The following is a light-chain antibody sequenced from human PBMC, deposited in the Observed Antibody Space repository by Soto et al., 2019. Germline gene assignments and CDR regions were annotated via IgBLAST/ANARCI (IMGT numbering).Light chain of an antibody. Sequence: DIVMTQSPDSLAVSLGERATINCKSSQSVLYSSNNKNYLAWYQHKPRQSPKLLIYWAATRESGVPDRFSGSGSGTDFTLTISSRQAEDVAVYYCQQYYTTPYTFGQGTKLEIK. V-gene: IGKV4-1*01. CDR2: WAA. CDR3: QQYYTTPYT. CDR1: QSVLYSSNNKNY. J-gene: IGKJ2*01.